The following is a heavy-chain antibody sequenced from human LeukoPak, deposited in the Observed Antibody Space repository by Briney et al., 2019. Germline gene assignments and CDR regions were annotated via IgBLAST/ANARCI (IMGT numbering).Heavy chain of an antibody. Sequence: GRSLRLSCAASGFTFSSYGMHWVRQAPGKGLEWVAVISYDGSNKYYADSVKGRSTISRDNSKNTLYLQMNSLRAEDTAVYYCATNSLYCGGDCYSFDYWGQGTLVTVSS. J-gene: IGHJ4*02. CDR3: ATNSLYCGGDCYSFDY. CDR2: ISYDGSNK. D-gene: IGHD2-21*02. V-gene: IGHV3-30*03. CDR1: GFTFSSYG.